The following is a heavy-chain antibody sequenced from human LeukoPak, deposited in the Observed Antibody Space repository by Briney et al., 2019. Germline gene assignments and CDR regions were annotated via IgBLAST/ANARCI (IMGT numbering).Heavy chain of an antibody. V-gene: IGHV4-4*07. J-gene: IGHJ4*02. Sequence: SETLSLTCTVSGGSISSYYWSWIRQPAGKGLEWIGRIYTSGSTNYNPSLKSRVTMSVDTSKNQFSLKLSSVTAANTAVYYCARASGSYLRGPLYYFDYWGQGTLVTVSS. CDR2: IYTSGST. CDR1: GGSISSYY. CDR3: ARASGSYLRGPLYYFDY. D-gene: IGHD1-26*01.